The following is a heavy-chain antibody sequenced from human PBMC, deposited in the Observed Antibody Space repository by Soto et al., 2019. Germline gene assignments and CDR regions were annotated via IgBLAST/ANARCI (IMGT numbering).Heavy chain of an antibody. CDR1: GGSISSYY. D-gene: IGHD3-3*01. CDR3: ARAYYDRWFDP. CDR2: IYYSGST. V-gene: IGHV4-59*01. J-gene: IGHJ5*02. Sequence: PSETLSLTCPVSGGSISSYYWSWIRQPPGKGLEWIGYIYYSGSTNYNPSLKSRVTISVDTSKNQFSLKLSSVTAADTAVYYCARAYYDRWFDPWGQGTLVTVSS.